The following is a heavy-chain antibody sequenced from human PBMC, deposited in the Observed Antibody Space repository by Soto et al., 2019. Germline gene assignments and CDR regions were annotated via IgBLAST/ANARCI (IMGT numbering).Heavy chain of an antibody. J-gene: IGHJ6*02. D-gene: IGHD3-9*01. CDR1: GYSFTSYW. V-gene: IGHV5-51*01. CDR2: IYPGDSDT. CDR3: ARSRSYDILTGYSYYYYGMDV. Sequence: GESLKISCKGSGYSFTSYWIGWVRQMPGKGLEWMGIIYPGDSDTRYSPSFQGQVTISADKSISTAYLQWSSLKASDTAMYYCARSRSYDILTGYSYYYYGMDVWGQGTTVTVSS.